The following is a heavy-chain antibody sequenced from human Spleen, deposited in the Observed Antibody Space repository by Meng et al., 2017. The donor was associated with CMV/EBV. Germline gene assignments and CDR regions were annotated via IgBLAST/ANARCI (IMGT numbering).Heavy chain of an antibody. D-gene: IGHD1-26*01. V-gene: IGHV1-8*03. CDR2: ISTYSGDT. CDR3: ARLSVGATKGALWVKASRKSYYFDY. J-gene: IGHJ4*02. Sequence: ASVKVSCKASGYTFSSYGISWVRQAPGQGLEWMGWISTYSGDTNYAPKFQGRATITRNTSISTAYMELSSLRSEDTAVYYCARLSVGATKGALWVKASRKSYYFDYWGQGTLVTVSS. CDR1: GYTFSSYG.